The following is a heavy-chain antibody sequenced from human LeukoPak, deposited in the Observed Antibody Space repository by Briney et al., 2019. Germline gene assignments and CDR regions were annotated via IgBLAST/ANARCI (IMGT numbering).Heavy chain of an antibody. D-gene: IGHD3-3*01. Sequence: GGSLRLSCAASGFTLTNYWMGWVRQAPGKGLEWVAGISGSGGRTNYAASVKGRFTISRDNAKNSLYLQMNSLRAEDTAVYWCARDYIAYDPLDYWGQGTLVTVSS. CDR3: ARDYIAYDPLDY. V-gene: IGHV3-23*01. J-gene: IGHJ4*02. CDR2: ISGSGGRT. CDR1: GFTLTNYW.